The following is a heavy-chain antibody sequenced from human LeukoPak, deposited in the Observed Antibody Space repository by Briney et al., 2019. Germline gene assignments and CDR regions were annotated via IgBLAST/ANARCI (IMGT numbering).Heavy chain of an antibody. CDR1: GGSFSGYY. V-gene: IGHV4-34*01. Sequence: SETLSLTCAVYGGSFSGYYWSWIRQPPGKGLEWIGEINHSGSTNYNPSLKSRVTISVDTSKNQFSLKLSSVTAADTAVYYCARYNYGYDALDFWGQGTMVTVSS. CDR3: ARYNYGYDALDF. D-gene: IGHD5-18*01. J-gene: IGHJ3*01. CDR2: INHSGST.